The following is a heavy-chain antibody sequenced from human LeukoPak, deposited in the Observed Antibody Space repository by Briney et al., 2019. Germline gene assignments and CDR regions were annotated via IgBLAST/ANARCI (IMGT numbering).Heavy chain of an antibody. Sequence: GGSLRLSCAASGFTFSSYAMSWVRQAPGKGLEWVSAISGSGGSTYYADSVKGRFTIFRDNSKNTLYLQMNSLRAEDTAVYYCAKDLGYYDILTGYYPFDYWGQGTLVTVSS. CDR3: AKDLGYYDILTGYYPFDY. CDR1: GFTFSSYA. D-gene: IGHD3-9*01. CDR2: ISGSGGST. J-gene: IGHJ4*02. V-gene: IGHV3-23*01.